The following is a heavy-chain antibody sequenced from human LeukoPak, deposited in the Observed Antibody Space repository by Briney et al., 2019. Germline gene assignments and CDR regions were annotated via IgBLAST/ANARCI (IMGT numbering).Heavy chain of an antibody. D-gene: IGHD3-10*01. J-gene: IGHJ5*02. Sequence: VKVSCKASGYTFTRYGFSWVRQAPGQGLEWMRWISAYNGNTNYEQKLHGRVTMTTDTSTSTDYMELRSLRSDDTAVYYCARDMGYGSGFHCFDPWGQGTLVTVSS. V-gene: IGHV1-18*04. CDR3: ARDMGYGSGFHCFDP. CDR2: ISAYNGNT. CDR1: GYTFTRYG.